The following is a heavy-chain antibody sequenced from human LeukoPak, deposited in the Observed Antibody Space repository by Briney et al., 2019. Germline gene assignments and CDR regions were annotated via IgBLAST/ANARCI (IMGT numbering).Heavy chain of an antibody. D-gene: IGHD6-19*01. CDR2: ISHGGDSA. Sequence: GGSLRLSCTASGFTFSTYAMTWVSQAPGKGLEWVSVISHGGDSAWCADSVKGRFTISRDNSKSTLFLQMNSLRADDTAIYYCAKGRSGWYEGLDYWGQGILVTVSS. J-gene: IGHJ4*02. CDR3: AKGRSGWYEGLDY. V-gene: IGHV3-23*01. CDR1: GFTFSTYA.